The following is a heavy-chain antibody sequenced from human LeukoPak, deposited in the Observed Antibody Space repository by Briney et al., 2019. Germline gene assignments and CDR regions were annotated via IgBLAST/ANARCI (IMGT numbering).Heavy chain of an antibody. Sequence: GGSLRLSCAASGFTFSSYGMHWVRQAPGKGLEWVALISYDGGKNYYADSVKGRFTISRDNSKNTLYLQMNSLIPDDTAVYYCARETKLGDWGQGTLVTVSS. D-gene: IGHD7-27*01. J-gene: IGHJ4*02. CDR1: GFTFSSYG. V-gene: IGHV3-30*03. CDR2: ISYDGGKN. CDR3: ARETKLGD.